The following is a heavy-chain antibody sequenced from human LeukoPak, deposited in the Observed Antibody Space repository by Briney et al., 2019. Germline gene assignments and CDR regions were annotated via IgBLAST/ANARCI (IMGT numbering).Heavy chain of an antibody. CDR3: TTLGHHLDT. CDR2: IAGRDTTT. V-gene: IGHV3-48*03. CDR1: GFAFGAFE. Sequence: GSLRLSCAASGFAFGAFEMNWVRQATGEGLEWVSYIAGRDTTTHYADSVKGTSTILRDNAKTSLYLQMNRLRAEETALYYCTTLGHHLDTWGQGNLVTVSS. J-gene: IGHJ5*02.